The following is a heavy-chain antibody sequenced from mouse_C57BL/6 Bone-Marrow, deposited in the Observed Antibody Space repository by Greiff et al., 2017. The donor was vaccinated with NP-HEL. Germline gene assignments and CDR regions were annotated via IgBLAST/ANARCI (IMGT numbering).Heavy chain of an antibody. CDR1: GYTFTDYY. Sequence: EVMLVESGPVLVKPGASVKMSCKASGYTFTDYYMNWVKQSHGKSLEWIGVINPYNGGTSYNQKFKGKATLTVDKSSSTAYMELNSLTSEDSAVYYCARGGVYSMAWFAYWGQGTLVTVSA. V-gene: IGHV1-19*01. J-gene: IGHJ3*01. CDR2: INPYNGGT. CDR3: ARGGVYSMAWFAY. D-gene: IGHD2-10*02.